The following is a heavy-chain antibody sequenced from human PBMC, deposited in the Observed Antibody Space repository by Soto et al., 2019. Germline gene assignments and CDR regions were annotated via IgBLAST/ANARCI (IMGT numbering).Heavy chain of an antibody. CDR3: ARDPRVVVVAATRDY. Sequence: EVQLVESGGGLVKPGGSLRLSCAASGFTFSSYSMNWVRQAPGKGLEWVSSISSSSSYIYYADSVKGRFTISRDNAKNSLYLQMNSLRAEDTAVHYCARDPRVVVVAATRDYWGQGTLVTVSS. J-gene: IGHJ4*02. D-gene: IGHD2-15*01. CDR1: GFTFSSYS. CDR2: ISSSSSYI. V-gene: IGHV3-21*01.